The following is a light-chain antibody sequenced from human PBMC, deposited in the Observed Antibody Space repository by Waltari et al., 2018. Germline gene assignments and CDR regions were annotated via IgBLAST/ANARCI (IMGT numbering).Light chain of an antibody. J-gene: IGKJ4*01. CDR3: QQYGSSPFT. CDR1: QSVSSSD. Sequence: EIVLTQSPGTLSLSPGERATLSCRASQSVSSSDLAWDQQKPGQAPRLLIYVASSRATGIPDRFSGSGSGTDFTLTISRLEPEDFAVYYCQQYGSSPFTFGGGTKVEIK. CDR2: VAS. V-gene: IGKV3-20*01.